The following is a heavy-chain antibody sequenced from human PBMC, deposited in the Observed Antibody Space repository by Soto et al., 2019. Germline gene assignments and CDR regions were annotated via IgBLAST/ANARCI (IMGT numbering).Heavy chain of an antibody. CDR2: IIPIFGTA. Sequence: GASVKVSCKASGGTFSSYAISWVRQAPGQGLEWMGGIIPIFGTANYAQKFQGRVTITADESTSTAYMELSSLRSEDTAVYYCARVSPPYYYDGSGSTRGHNWFDPWGQGTLVTVSS. CDR1: GGTFSSYA. D-gene: IGHD3-22*01. V-gene: IGHV1-69*13. CDR3: ARVSPPYYYDGSGSTRGHNWFDP. J-gene: IGHJ5*02.